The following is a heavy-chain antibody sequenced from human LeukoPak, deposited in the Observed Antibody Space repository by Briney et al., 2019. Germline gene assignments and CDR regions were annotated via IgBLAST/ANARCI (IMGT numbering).Heavy chain of an antibody. D-gene: IGHD4-23*01. CDR1: GYSISSGYY. J-gene: IGHJ4*02. V-gene: IGHV4-38-2*02. Sequence: SETLSLTCTVSGYSISSGYYWGWIRQPPGKGLEWIGSIYHSGSTNYNPSLKSRVTISVDTSKNQFSLKLSSVTAADTAVYYCATDYGGNYADYWGQGTLVTVSS. CDR2: IYHSGST. CDR3: ATDYGGNYADY.